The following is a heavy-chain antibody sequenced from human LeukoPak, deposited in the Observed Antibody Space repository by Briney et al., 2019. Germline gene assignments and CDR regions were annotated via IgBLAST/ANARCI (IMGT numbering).Heavy chain of an antibody. J-gene: IGHJ4*02. V-gene: IGHV3-9*03. Sequence: GGSLRLSCAASGFTFDDYAMHWVRQAPGKGLEWVSGISWNSGSIGYADSVKGRFTISRDNAKNSLYLQMNSLRAEDMALYYCAKDSCSSTSCYHFDYWGQGTLVTVSS. CDR1: GFTFDDYA. CDR2: ISWNSGSI. D-gene: IGHD2-2*01. CDR3: AKDSCSSTSCYHFDY.